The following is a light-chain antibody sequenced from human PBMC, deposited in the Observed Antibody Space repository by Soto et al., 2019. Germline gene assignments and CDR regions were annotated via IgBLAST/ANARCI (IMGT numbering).Light chain of an antibody. J-gene: IGKJ2*03. Sequence: EILLTQSPGTLSLSPGETATLSCRASQSVTSTYLAWYQQRPGQSPRLIIYGGSTRATGFPDMFSGGGSGTYFSLTIIRLEPEDSAVYYCHCQQFDSSRIYSFGQGTKLEI. CDR1: QSVTSTY. CDR3: QQFDSSRIYS. V-gene: IGKV3-20*01. CDR2: GGS.